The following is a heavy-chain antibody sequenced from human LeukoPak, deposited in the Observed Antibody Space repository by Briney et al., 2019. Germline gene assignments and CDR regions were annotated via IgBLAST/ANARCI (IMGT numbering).Heavy chain of an antibody. V-gene: IGHV1-18*01. Sequence: ASVKVSCKASGYTFTSYGISWVRQAPGQGLEWMEWISAYNGNTNYAQKLQGRVTMTTDTSTSTAYMELRSLRSDDTAVYYCAAHLTVVGLGAFDIWGQGTMVTVSS. J-gene: IGHJ3*02. CDR2: ISAYNGNT. D-gene: IGHD3-9*01. CDR1: GYTFTSYG. CDR3: AAHLTVVGLGAFDI.